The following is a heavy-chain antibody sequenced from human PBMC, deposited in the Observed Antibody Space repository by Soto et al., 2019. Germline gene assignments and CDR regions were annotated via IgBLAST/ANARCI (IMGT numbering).Heavy chain of an antibody. CDR3: ARGERVGDPMFDY. CDR2: LSSTTTYI. Sequence: GGSLRPSCVASGFAFSSYSMNWVRQAPGKGLEWVSSLSSTTTYIHYADSVKGRFTIFRDNTKNSLYLQMDSLRGEDTAIYYCARGERVGDPMFDYWGQGTLVTVSS. J-gene: IGHJ4*02. V-gene: IGHV3-21*01. CDR1: GFAFSSYS. D-gene: IGHD2-21*02.